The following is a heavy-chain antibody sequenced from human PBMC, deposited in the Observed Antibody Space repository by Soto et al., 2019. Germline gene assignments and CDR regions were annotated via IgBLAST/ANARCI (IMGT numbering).Heavy chain of an antibody. J-gene: IGHJ4*02. V-gene: IGHV3-30*18. Sequence: QVQLVESGGGVVQPGRSLRLSCAASGFTFSSYGMHWVRQAPGKGLEWVAVISYDGNNEHYADSVKGRFTISRDNSKNKLFLQTNSLRAEDTAVYYCAKDTYYHDSSGYYVFDIWGQGTLVTVSS. D-gene: IGHD3-22*01. CDR2: ISYDGNNE. CDR1: GFTFSSYG. CDR3: AKDTYYHDSSGYYVFDI.